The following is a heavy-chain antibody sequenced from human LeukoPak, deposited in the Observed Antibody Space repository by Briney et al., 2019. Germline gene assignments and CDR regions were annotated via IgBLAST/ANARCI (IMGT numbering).Heavy chain of an antibody. CDR3: ARAPNPYYDIGFDI. J-gene: IGHJ3*02. D-gene: IGHD3-22*01. CDR2: INHSGST. CDR1: GGSFSGYY. Sequence: PSETLSLTCAVYGGSFSGYYWSWIRQPPGKGLEWIGEINHSGSTNYNPSLKSRVTISVDTSKNQFSLKLSSVTAADTAVYYCARAPNPYYDIGFDIWGQGTMVTVSS. V-gene: IGHV4-34*01.